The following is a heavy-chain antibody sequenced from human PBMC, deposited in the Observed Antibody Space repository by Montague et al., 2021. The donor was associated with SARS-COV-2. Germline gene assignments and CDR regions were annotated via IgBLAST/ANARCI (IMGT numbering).Heavy chain of an antibody. V-gene: IGHV4-39*01. Sequence: SETLSLTCTVSGGSLSSGLFYWGWIRQPPGKGLEWIGSIHNGGTTTNNPSLKIRVTLSADSSKNQFSLRLDSMTAADTAVYYCARHLAYCAGDCYPDYFDYWGLGTLVTVSS. D-gene: IGHD2-21*01. CDR3: ARHLAYCAGDCYPDYFDY. J-gene: IGHJ4*02. CDR2: IHNGGTT. CDR1: GGSLSSGLFY.